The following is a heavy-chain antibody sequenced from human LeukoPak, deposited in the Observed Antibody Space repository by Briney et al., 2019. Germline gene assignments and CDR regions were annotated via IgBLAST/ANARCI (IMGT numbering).Heavy chain of an antibody. CDR1: GGSISSGDYY. CDR3: ARKGGTAIVDY. D-gene: IGHD5-18*01. Sequence: PSETLSLTCTVSGGSISSGDYYWSWIRQPPGKGLEWIGYIYYSGSTNYNPSLKSRVTISVDTSKNQFSLKLSSVTAADTAVYYCARKGGTAIVDYWGQGTLVTVSS. V-gene: IGHV4-61*08. CDR2: IYYSGST. J-gene: IGHJ4*02.